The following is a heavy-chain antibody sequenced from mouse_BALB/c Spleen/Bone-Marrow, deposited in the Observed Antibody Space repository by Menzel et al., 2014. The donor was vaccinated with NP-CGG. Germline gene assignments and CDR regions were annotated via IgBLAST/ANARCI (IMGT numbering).Heavy chain of an antibody. V-gene: IGHV1-7*01. CDR1: GYTFTSYW. D-gene: IGHD1-2*01. J-gene: IGHJ2*01. Sequence: QVQLKESGAELAKPGASVKMSCKASGYTFTSYWMHWVKQRPGQGLEWIGYINPNTGYTEYNQKFKDKATLTADKSSSTAYMQLSSLTSEDSAVYYCARAPLLRLRNYSDYWGQGTTLTVSS. CDR3: ARAPLLRLRNYSDY. CDR2: INPNTGYT.